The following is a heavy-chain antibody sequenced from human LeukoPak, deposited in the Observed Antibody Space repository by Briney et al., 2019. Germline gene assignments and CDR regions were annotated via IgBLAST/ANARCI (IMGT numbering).Heavy chain of an antibody. CDR3: MIDIVVVPAAISNWFDP. J-gene: IGHJ5*02. Sequence: SETLSLTCTVSGGSISSSSYYWGWIRQPPGKGLEWIGSIYYSGSTYYNPSLKSRVTISVDTSKNQFSLKLSSVTAADTAVYYCMIDIVVVPAAISNWFDPWGREPWSPSPQ. CDR2: IYYSGST. D-gene: IGHD2-2*01. V-gene: IGHV4-39*02. CDR1: GGSISSSSYY.